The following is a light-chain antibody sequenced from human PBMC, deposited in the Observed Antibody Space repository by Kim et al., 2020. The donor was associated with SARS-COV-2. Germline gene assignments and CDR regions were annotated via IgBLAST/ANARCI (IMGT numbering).Light chain of an antibody. CDR1: SSNIGSNY. Sequence: QSVLTQPPSASGTPGQRVTISCSGSSSNIGSNYVYWYQQLPGTAPKLLIYRNNQRPSGVPDRFSGSKSGTSAYLAISGVRSEDVADYYCAAWDDSLSGHWVFGGGTQLTVL. CDR2: RNN. CDR3: AAWDDSLSGHWV. V-gene: IGLV1-47*01. J-gene: IGLJ3*02.